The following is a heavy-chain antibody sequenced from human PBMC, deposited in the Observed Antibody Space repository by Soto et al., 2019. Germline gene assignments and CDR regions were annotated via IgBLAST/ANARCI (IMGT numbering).Heavy chain of an antibody. Sequence: EVQLVESGGGLVQPGGSLRLSCAASGFTLSNYAVNWVRQAPAKGLEWVSYISSDSRYIYHGDSVKGRFTISRDNARNSVYLQMNSLRDEDTAVYYCARIKLVDFFFINVDVYDMDVWGQGTPVTVSS. D-gene: IGHD2-15*01. J-gene: IGHJ6*02. CDR2: ISSDSRYI. CDR1: GFTLSNYA. CDR3: ARIKLVDFFFINVDVYDMDV. V-gene: IGHV3-48*02.